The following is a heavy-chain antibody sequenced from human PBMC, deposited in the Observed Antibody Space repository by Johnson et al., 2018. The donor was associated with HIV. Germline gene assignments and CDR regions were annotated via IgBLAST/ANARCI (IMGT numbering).Heavy chain of an antibody. V-gene: IGHV3-15*01. D-gene: IGHD5/OR15-5a*01. CDR1: GFLFSNVW. CDR3: AKDLRVYTCDAFDI. Sequence: VQLVESGGGLVEPGGSLRLSCAASGFLFSNVWMSWVRQAPGKGLEWVGRIKSKADGGTIDYAAPVKGRFTISRDDSENTLYLQMNSLKSEDTAVYYCAKDLRVYTCDAFDIWGQGTMVTVSS. J-gene: IGHJ3*02. CDR2: IKSKADGGTI.